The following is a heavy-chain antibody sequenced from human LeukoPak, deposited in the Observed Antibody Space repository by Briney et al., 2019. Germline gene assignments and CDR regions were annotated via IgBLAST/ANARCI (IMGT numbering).Heavy chain of an antibody. V-gene: IGHV3-7*01. CDR1: GFTFSSYW. CDR3: ARVWFSSGWYGDDY. J-gene: IGHJ4*02. D-gene: IGHD6-19*01. Sequence: GGSLRLSCVASGFTFSSYWMNWVRQAPGKGLEWVANIKQDGSEKYYVDSVKGRFTISRDNAKNSLYLQMNSLRAEDTAVYYCARVWFSSGWYGDDYWGQGTLVTVSS. CDR2: IKQDGSEK.